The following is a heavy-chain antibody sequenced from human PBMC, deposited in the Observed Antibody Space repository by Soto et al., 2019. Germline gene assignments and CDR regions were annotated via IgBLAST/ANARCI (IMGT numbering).Heavy chain of an antibody. CDR1: GGSISSYY. V-gene: IGHV4-59*01. D-gene: IGHD2-21*02. J-gene: IGHJ4*02. CDR3: AREMVKGTYCGGDCPKYFDY. CDR2: IYYSGST. Sequence: PSETLSLTCTVSGGSISSYYWSWIRQPPGKGLEWIGYIYYSGSTNYNPSLKSRVTISVDTSKNQFSLKLSSVTAADTAVYYCAREMVKGTYCGGDCPKYFDYWGQGTLVTVSS.